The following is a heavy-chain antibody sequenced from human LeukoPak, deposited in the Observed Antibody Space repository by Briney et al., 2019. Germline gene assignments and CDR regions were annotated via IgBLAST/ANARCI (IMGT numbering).Heavy chain of an antibody. J-gene: IGHJ3*02. CDR2: MNPNSGNT. CDR3: ATYTAIVAGDAFDI. CDR1: VYTFTSYD. D-gene: IGHD5-18*01. V-gene: IGHV1-8*01. Sequence: ASVTVSCTASVYTFTSYDINWVRQATGQGLEWMGWMNPNSGNTGYAQKFQGRVTMTRNTSISTAYMELSSLRSEDTAVYYCATYTAIVAGDAFDIWGQGTMVTVSS.